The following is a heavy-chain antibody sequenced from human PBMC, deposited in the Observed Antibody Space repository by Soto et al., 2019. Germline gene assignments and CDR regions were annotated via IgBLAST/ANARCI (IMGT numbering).Heavy chain of an antibody. CDR3: AKDSRYDSSVYVDY. D-gene: IGHD3-22*01. V-gene: IGHV3-23*01. CDR1: GFTFSSYA. Sequence: GSLRLSCAASGFTFSSYAMSWVRQAPGKGLEWVSAISGSGGSTYYADSVKGRLTISRDNSKNTLYLQMNSLRAEDTAVYYCAKDSRYDSSVYVDYWGQGTLVTVSS. J-gene: IGHJ4*02. CDR2: ISGSGGST.